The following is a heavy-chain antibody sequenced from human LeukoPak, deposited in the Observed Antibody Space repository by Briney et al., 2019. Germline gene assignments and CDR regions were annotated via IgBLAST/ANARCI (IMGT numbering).Heavy chain of an antibody. J-gene: IGHJ3*02. V-gene: IGHV4-38-2*01. Sequence: SETLSLTCAVSGYSISSGYYWGWIRQPPGKGLEWIGSIYHSGSTYYNPSLTSQVTISVDTSKNQFSLKLSPVTAADTAVYYCARPYYDFWSGFDAFDIWGQGTMVTVSS. CDR2: IYHSGST. CDR3: ARPYYDFWSGFDAFDI. D-gene: IGHD3-3*01. CDR1: GYSISSGYY.